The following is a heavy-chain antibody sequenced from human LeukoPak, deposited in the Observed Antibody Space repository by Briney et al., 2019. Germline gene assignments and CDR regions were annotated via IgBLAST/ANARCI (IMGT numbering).Heavy chain of an antibody. Sequence: PGGSLRLSCAASGFTFSTYWMTWVRQAPGKGLEWVSSISSSSSYIYYADSVKGRFTISRDNAKNSLYLQMNSLRAEDTAVYYCARDGMTDWAFDYWGQGTLVTVSS. J-gene: IGHJ4*02. CDR2: ISSSSSYI. CDR1: GFTFSTYW. CDR3: ARDGMTDWAFDY. V-gene: IGHV3-21*01. D-gene: IGHD1-1*01.